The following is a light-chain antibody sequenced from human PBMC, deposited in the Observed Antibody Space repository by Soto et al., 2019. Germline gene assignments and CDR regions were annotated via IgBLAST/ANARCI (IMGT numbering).Light chain of an antibody. Sequence: EIVMTQSPATLSVSPGESATISCRASQSVSGDLAWHQQATGQAPRLFIYDASHRATGIPVRFSGSGSESDFTLTISSLEPEDFAVYYCQQRSYPITFGQGTRLEI. V-gene: IGKV3-11*01. J-gene: IGKJ5*01. CDR3: QQRSYPIT. CDR1: QSVSGD. CDR2: DAS.